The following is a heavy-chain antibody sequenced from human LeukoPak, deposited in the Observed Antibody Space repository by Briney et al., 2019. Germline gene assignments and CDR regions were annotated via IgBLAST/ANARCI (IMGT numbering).Heavy chain of an antibody. D-gene: IGHD3-10*01. CDR3: ARRGSDDAFDI. J-gene: IGHJ3*02. CDR1: GYTFTGFY. V-gene: IGHV1-8*03. CDR2: INPNSGNT. Sequence: ASVKVSCKASGYTFTGFYIHWVRQAPGQGLEWMGWINPNSGNTGYAQKFQGRVTITRNTSISTAYMELSSLRSEDTAVYYCARRGSDDAFDIWGQGTMVTVSS.